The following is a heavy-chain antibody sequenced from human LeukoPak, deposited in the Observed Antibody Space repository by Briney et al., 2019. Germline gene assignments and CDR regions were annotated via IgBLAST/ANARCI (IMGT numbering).Heavy chain of an antibody. J-gene: IGHJ4*02. D-gene: IGHD4-17*01. CDR3: AGVGDYAVY. CDR1: GFTFSSYW. Sequence: GGPLRLSCAASGFTFSSYWMSWVRQAPGKGLEGVDNIKQDGSEKYYVDSVKGRFTISRDNAKNSLYPQMNSLRAEDTAVYYCAGVGDYAVYWGQGTLVTVSS. V-gene: IGHV3-7*04. CDR2: IKQDGSEK.